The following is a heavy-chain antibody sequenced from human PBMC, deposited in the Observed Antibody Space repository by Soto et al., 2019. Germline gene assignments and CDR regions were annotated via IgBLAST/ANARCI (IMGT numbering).Heavy chain of an antibody. Sequence: GGSLRLSCAASGFTFSSYGMHWVRQAPGKGLEWVAVISYDGSNKYYADSVKGRFTISRDNSKNTLYLQMNSLRAEDTAVYYCAKDPGDIVVVPAALYGMDVWGQGTTVTVSS. D-gene: IGHD2-2*01. J-gene: IGHJ6*02. CDR1: GFTFSSYG. CDR3: AKDPGDIVVVPAALYGMDV. V-gene: IGHV3-30*18. CDR2: ISYDGSNK.